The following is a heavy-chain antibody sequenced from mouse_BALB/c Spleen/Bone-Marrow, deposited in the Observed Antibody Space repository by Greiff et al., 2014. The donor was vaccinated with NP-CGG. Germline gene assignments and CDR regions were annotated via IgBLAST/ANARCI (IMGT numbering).Heavy chain of an antibody. V-gene: IGHV14-3*02. D-gene: IGHD4-1*01. CDR1: GFNIKDTY. CDR3: ARWEYYAMDY. CDR2: IDPANSNT. J-gene: IGHJ4*01. Sequence: EVQLQQSGAEPVKPGASVKLSCTASGFNIKDTYMHWVKQRPEQGLEWIGRIDPANSNTKNDPKFQGKATITADTSSNTAYLQLSSLTSEDTAVYYCARWEYYAMDYWGQGTSVTVSS.